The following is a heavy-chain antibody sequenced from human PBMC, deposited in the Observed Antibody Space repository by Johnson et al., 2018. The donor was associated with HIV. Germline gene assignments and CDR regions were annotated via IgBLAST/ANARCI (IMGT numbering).Heavy chain of an antibody. J-gene: IGHJ3*02. CDR3: ARGIVVGVRAFDI. Sequence: QVQLVESGGGVVQPGGSLRLSCAASGFTFSSYGMHWVRQAPGKGLEWVAFIRYDGSNKYYADSVKGRFTVSRDNSKNRLYVEMNSLRVEERAVYDCARGIVVGVRAFDIWGQGTMVTVAS. V-gene: IGHV3-30*02. D-gene: IGHD3-22*01. CDR1: GFTFSSYG. CDR2: IRYDGSNK.